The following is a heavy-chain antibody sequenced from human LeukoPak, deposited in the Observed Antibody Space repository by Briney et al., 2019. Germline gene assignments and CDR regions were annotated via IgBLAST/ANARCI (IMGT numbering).Heavy chain of an antibody. CDR1: ADSIITNDYY. D-gene: IGHD2-2*01. V-gene: IGHV4-39*01. CDR2: IHYSGGT. CDR3: ARSCGGTSCTDGDWFDP. J-gene: IGHJ5*02. Sequence: PSETLSLTCTVSADSIITNDYYWGWIRQPPGKGLEWVASIHYSGGTYFNPSLKSRVTISVDTSRNEFSLKVTSVTAADTAMYYCARSCGGTSCTDGDWFDPWGQGTLVTVSS.